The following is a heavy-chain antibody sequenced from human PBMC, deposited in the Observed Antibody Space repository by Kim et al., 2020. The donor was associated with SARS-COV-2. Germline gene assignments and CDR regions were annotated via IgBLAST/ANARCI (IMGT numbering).Heavy chain of an antibody. CDR2: ISGSGDIT. CDR3: AKDWASSRYANFFDD. J-gene: IGHJ4*01. D-gene: IGHD3-16*02. Sequence: GGSLRLSCVASGFTFDNYAMTWVRQAPGKGLEWVSVISGSGDITSYADSVKGRFTISRDNSKDTLFLHMNTLRAEDTAVYYCAKDWASSRYANFFDDWG. V-gene: IGHV3-23*01. CDR1: GFTFDNYA.